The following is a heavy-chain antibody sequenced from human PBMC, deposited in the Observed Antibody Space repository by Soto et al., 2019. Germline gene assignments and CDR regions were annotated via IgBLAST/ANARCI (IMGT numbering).Heavy chain of an antibody. CDR1: GGTFSRYS. V-gene: IGHV1-69*08. D-gene: IGHD2-2*01. CDR2: TILIFGIA. Sequence: QVQLVQSGAEVKTPGSSVKVSCRASGGTFSRYSITWVRQGPGHGLEWIGRTILIFGIAIYAQKFQGRVMLSAGEFRRTAELAASSLRPEETAVYDGSREDRDRQTGVVRAAINGRDVRWQVTTETVSS. CDR3: SREDRDRQTGVVRAAINGRDV. J-gene: IGHJ6*01.